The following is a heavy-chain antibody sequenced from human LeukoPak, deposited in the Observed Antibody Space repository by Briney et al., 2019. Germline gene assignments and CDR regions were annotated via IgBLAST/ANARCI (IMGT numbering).Heavy chain of an antibody. CDR2: INHSGST. V-gene: IGHV4-34*01. CDR3: ARGGYYGSGNDFRFDP. D-gene: IGHD3-10*01. Sequence: SQTLSLTCAVYGGSFSGYYWSWIRQPPGKGLEWIGEINHSGSTNYNPSLKSRVTISVETSKNQFSLKLKSVTAADTAVDYCARGGYYGSGNDFRFDPWGQGTLVTVSS. CDR1: GGSFSGYY. J-gene: IGHJ5*02.